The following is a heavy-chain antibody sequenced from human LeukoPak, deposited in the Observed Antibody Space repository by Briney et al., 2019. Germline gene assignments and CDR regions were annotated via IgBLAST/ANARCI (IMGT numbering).Heavy chain of an antibody. CDR2: INTNTGNP. D-gene: IGHD6-13*01. CDR1: GYTFTIYA. Sequence: ASVTVSCTASGYTFTIYAMNWVRQAPGQGLEWMGWINTNTGNPTYAQGFTGRFVFSLDTSVSTAYLQISSLKAEDTAVYYCARELYSSSWYLDYYYGMDVWGQGTTVTVSS. CDR3: ARELYSSSWYLDYYYGMDV. J-gene: IGHJ6*02. V-gene: IGHV7-4-1*02.